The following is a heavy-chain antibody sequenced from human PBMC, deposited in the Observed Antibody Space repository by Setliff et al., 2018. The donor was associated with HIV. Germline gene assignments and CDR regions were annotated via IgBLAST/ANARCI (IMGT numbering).Heavy chain of an antibody. J-gene: IGHJ4*02. Sequence: PSETLSLTCSVSGHSIRSGYYWGWIRQPPGKGLEWIGTMYHSGSTYYNPSLQGRVTMFFDTSEGHFSLRLSSVTAADTAVYYCASRWGSYYDTNGHPFDYWGQGTLVTVSS. D-gene: IGHD3-22*01. CDR3: ASRWGSYYDTNGHPFDY. CDR2: MYHSGST. V-gene: IGHV4-38-2*01. CDR1: GHSIRSGYY.